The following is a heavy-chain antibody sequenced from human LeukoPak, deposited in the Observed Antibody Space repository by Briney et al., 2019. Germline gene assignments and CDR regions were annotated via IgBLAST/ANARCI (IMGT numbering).Heavy chain of an antibody. V-gene: IGHV3-23*01. Sequence: GGSLSLSCAASGFTFSSHAMTWVRQAPGKGLEWVSSISGGGDRTYYTDSVKGRFTISRDNSKNTLYLQMNSLRAEDTAIYSCARGKIIRSAGEFSDIWGQGTLVTVSS. CDR2: ISGGGDRT. J-gene: IGHJ4*02. CDR1: GFTFSSHA. CDR3: ARGKIIRSAGEFSDI. D-gene: IGHD3-3*01.